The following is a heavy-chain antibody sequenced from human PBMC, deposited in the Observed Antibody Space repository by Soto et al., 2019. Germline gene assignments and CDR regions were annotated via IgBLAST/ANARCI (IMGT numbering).Heavy chain of an antibody. J-gene: IGHJ6*02. V-gene: IGHV4-30-2*01. Sequence: SETLSLTCTVSNGSVSSGTYSWSWVRQPPGKGLEWIGYIYYSGTTYYTPSLKSRLTMSMDRANDHFSLNLTSVTAADTAVYFCARGHYYYGMDVWGHGTTVTVSS. CDR3: ARGHYYYGMDV. CDR2: IYYSGTT. CDR1: NGSVSSGTYS.